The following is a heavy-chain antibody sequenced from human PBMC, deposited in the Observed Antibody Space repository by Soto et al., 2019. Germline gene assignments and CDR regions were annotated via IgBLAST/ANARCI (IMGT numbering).Heavy chain of an antibody. V-gene: IGHV3-21*06. Sequence: KAGGSLRLSCAASGFTFTRYSMNWVRQAPGKGIEWVSSISSTTNYIYYGDSMKGRFTISRDNAKNSLYLEMNSLRAEDTAVYYCARESEDLTSNFDYWGQGTLVTVSS. CDR2: ISSTTNYI. CDR3: ARESEDLTSNFDY. J-gene: IGHJ4*02. CDR1: GFTFTRYS.